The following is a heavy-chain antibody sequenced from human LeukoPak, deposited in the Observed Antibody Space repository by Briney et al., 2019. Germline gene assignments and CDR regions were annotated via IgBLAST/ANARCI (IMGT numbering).Heavy chain of an antibody. CDR1: GFTFSNAW. CDR3: TTDRLVRFLEWFERKGMDV. Sequence: GGSLRLSCAASGFTFSNAWMSWVRQAPGKGLEWVGRIKSKTDGGTTDYAAPVKGRFTISRDDSKNTLYLQMNSLKTEDTAVYYCTTDRLVRFLEWFERKGMDVWGQGTTVTVSS. D-gene: IGHD3-3*01. J-gene: IGHJ6*02. V-gene: IGHV3-15*01. CDR2: IKSKTDGGTT.